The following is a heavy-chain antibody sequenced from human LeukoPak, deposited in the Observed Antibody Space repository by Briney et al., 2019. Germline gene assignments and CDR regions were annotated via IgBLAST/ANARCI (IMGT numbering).Heavy chain of an antibody. CDR2: ISYDGSNK. CDR1: GFTVSGYA. Sequence: GGSLRLSCAASGFTVSGYAMHWVRQAPGKGLEWVALISYDGSNKYYAGSVKGRFTITGDNFENTLYLEMNSLRVGDTAVYYCANCPSGSGYGYLDLWGQGALVTVSS. J-gene: IGHJ4*02. CDR3: ANCPSGSGYGYLDL. V-gene: IGHV3-30-3*01. D-gene: IGHD5-12*01.